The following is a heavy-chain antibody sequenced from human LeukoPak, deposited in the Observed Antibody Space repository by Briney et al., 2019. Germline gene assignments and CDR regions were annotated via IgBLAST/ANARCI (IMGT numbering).Heavy chain of an antibody. J-gene: IGHJ4*02. CDR2: IYYTGTT. V-gene: IGHV4-59*01. CDR3: ASSGWSHFDS. D-gene: IGHD6-19*01. Sequence: SETLSLTCTVSGGSLTNSYWSWIRQPPGKGLEWIGYIYYTGTTNYNPSLKSRVIISIDASKKQFSLRLSSVTAADTAVYYCASSGWSHFDSWGQGTLVTVSS. CDR1: GGSLTNSY.